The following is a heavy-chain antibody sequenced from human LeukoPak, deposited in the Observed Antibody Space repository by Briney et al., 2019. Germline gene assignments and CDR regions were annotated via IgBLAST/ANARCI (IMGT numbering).Heavy chain of an antibody. CDR3: ARRGTISGVVSSFDY. Sequence: RPGGSLRLSCAASGFTFSAYNMNWVRQAPGKGLEWVAYISSSSNTVYYADSVKGRFTISRDYAKNSLYLQMNSLRAEDTAVYYCARRGTISGVVSSFDYWGQGTLVTVSS. D-gene: IGHD3-3*01. J-gene: IGHJ4*02. CDR1: GFTFSAYN. CDR2: ISSSSNTV. V-gene: IGHV3-48*04.